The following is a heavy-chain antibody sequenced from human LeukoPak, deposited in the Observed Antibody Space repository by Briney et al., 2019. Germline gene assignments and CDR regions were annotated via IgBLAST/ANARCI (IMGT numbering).Heavy chain of an antibody. Sequence: SETLSLTCTVSGGSISSYYWSWIRQPAGKGLEWIGRIYTSGSTNYNPSLKSRVTMSVDTSTNQFSLNLSYVTAADTAVYYCARETPSYYYYGSGSPTPFDYWGQGTLVTVSS. CDR3: ARETPSYYYYGSGSPTPFDY. D-gene: IGHD3-10*01. J-gene: IGHJ4*02. CDR2: IYTSGST. CDR1: GGSISSYY. V-gene: IGHV4-4*07.